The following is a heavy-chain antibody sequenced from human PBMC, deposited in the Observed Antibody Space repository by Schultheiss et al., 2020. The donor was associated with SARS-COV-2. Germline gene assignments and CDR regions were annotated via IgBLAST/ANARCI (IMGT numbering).Heavy chain of an antibody. CDR2: INHSGST. CDR3: ARDTNLARGWFDP. D-gene: IGHD1-14*01. Sequence: SETLSLTCAVYGGSFSGYYWNWIRQPPGKGLEWIGEINHSGSTNYNPSLKSRVTISVDTSKNQFSLKLSSVTAADTAVYYCARDTNLARGWFDPWGQGTPVTVSS. V-gene: IGHV4-34*01. CDR1: GGSFSGYY. J-gene: IGHJ5*02.